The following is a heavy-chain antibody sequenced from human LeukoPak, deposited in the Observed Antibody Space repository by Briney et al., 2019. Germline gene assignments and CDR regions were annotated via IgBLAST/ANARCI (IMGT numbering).Heavy chain of an antibody. Sequence: GGSLRLSCAASGFTFSNAWMSWVRQAPGKGLEWVGRIKSKTDGGTTDYAAPVKGRFTISRDDSKNTLYLQMNSLKTEDTAVYYCTTEVYDYVWGSYRPYWGQGTLVTVSS. J-gene: IGHJ4*02. CDR3: TTEVYDYVWGSYRPY. V-gene: IGHV3-15*01. CDR1: GFTFSNAW. CDR2: IKSKTDGGTT. D-gene: IGHD3-16*02.